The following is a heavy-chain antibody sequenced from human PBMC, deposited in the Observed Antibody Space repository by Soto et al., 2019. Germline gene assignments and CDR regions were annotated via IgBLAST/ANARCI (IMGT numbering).Heavy chain of an antibody. D-gene: IGHD6-19*01. CDR2: ISSSSSYI. Sequence: NPGGSLRLSCAASGFTFSSYSMNWVRQAPGKGLEWVSSISSSSSYIYYADSVKGRFTISRDNAKNSLYLQMNSLRAEDTAVYYCARCIAVAGSAFDIWGQGTMVTVSS. V-gene: IGHV3-21*01. CDR1: GFTFSSYS. J-gene: IGHJ3*02. CDR3: ARCIAVAGSAFDI.